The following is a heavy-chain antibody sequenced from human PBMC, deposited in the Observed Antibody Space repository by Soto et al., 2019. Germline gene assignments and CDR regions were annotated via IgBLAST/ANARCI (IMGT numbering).Heavy chain of an antibody. V-gene: IGHV3-30*18. CDR3: ANIIVGATKVDAFDI. D-gene: IGHD1-26*01. CDR1: VFTFSSYG. Sequence: VGSLRLSCAASVFTFSSYGMHWVRHSPGKGLEWVAVISYDGSNKYYADSVKGRFTISRDNSKNTLYLQMNSLRAEDTAVYYCANIIVGATKVDAFDIWGQGTMVTVSS. J-gene: IGHJ3*02. CDR2: ISYDGSNK.